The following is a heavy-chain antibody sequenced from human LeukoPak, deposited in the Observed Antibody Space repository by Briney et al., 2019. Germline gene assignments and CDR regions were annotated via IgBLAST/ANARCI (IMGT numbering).Heavy chain of an antibody. Sequence: PGGSLRLSCAASGFTFSSYAMSWVRQAPGKGLEWVSAISGSGGSTYYADSVKGRFTISRDNSKNTLYLQMNSLRAEDTAVYYCAKVFGEVRWRIAVALNHAFDIWGQGTMVTVSS. D-gene: IGHD6-19*01. CDR3: AKVFGEVRWRIAVALNHAFDI. CDR1: GFTFSSYA. CDR2: ISGSGGST. J-gene: IGHJ3*02. V-gene: IGHV3-23*01.